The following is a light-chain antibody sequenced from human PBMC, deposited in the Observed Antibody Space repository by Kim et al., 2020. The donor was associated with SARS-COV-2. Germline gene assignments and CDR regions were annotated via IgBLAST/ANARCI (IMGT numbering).Light chain of an antibody. CDR2: GAS. Sequence: VSPGERATLSRRASQSVSSNLAWYQQKPGQAPRLLIYGASTRATGIPARFSGSGSGTEFTLTISSLQSEDFAVYYCQQYNNWPPTFGGGTKVDIK. CDR1: QSVSSN. V-gene: IGKV3-15*01. CDR3: QQYNNWPPT. J-gene: IGKJ4*01.